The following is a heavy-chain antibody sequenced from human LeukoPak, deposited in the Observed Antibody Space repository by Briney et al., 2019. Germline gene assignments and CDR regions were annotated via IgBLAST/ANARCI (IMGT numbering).Heavy chain of an antibody. D-gene: IGHD6-19*01. CDR1: GGSFSGYY. CDR2: INHSGST. CDR3: ARVQYSSGWRFDY. Sequence: SETLSLTCAVYGGSFSGYYWSWIRQPPGKGLEWIGEINHSGSTNYNPSLKSRVTISVDTSKNQFSLKLSSVTAADTAVYYCARVQYSSGWRFDYWGQGTLVTVSS. V-gene: IGHV4-34*01. J-gene: IGHJ4*02.